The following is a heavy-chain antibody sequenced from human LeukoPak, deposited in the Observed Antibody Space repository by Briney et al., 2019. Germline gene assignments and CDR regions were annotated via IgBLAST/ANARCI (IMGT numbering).Heavy chain of an antibody. V-gene: IGHV1-2*02. CDR3: ARRYCSGVSCYPDY. Sequence: APVRVSCKASGYTFTGYYIHWVRRAPGQGLEWMGWINPSGGVTKYAQKFQGRVTMTRDTSISTAYMELSRLTSDDTAVYFCARRYCSGVSCYPDYWGQGTLVTVSS. CDR1: GYTFTGYY. CDR2: INPSGGVT. J-gene: IGHJ4*02. D-gene: IGHD2-15*01.